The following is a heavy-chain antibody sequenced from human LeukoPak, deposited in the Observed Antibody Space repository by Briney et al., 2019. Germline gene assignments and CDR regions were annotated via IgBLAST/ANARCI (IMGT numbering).Heavy chain of an antibody. Sequence: GESLKISCKGSGYSFTSYWIGWVRQMPGKGLEWMGIIYPGDSDTRYSPSFQGQVTISADKSISTAYLQWSSLKASDTAMYYCARSTYYYDSSGYYPAAFDIWAKGQWSPSLQ. J-gene: IGHJ3*02. CDR2: IYPGDSDT. CDR3: ARSTYYYDSSGYYPAAFDI. D-gene: IGHD3-22*01. V-gene: IGHV5-51*01. CDR1: GYSFTSYW.